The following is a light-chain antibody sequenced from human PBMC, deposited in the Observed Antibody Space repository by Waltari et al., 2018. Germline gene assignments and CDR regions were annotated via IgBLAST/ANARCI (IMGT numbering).Light chain of an antibody. CDR1: ILGTKE. J-gene: IGLJ3*02. CDR2: QDT. Sequence: SYELTQPPSVSVSPGQAARITCSGDILGTKEASWYQQKPGQSPLLVISQDTKRPSGIPERFSGSKSGNAATLTVSGTQAMDEADYYCQALGTGALVFGGGTKLTVL. V-gene: IGLV3-1*01. CDR3: QALGTGALV.